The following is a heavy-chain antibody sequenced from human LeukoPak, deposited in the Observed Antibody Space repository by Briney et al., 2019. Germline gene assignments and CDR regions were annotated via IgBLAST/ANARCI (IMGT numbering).Heavy chain of an antibody. CDR1: GGSISSHY. CDR3: ARGGYDSRYYFDF. Sequence: SETLSLTCTVSGGSISSHYWSWIRQAPGKGLEWIGHIHYSGSTNYNPSLKSRVTISLDTSKHHFSLKLSSVTAAGTAVYSCARGGYDSRYYFDFWGQGTLVTVSS. CDR2: IHYSGST. D-gene: IGHD3-22*01. V-gene: IGHV4-59*11. J-gene: IGHJ4*02.